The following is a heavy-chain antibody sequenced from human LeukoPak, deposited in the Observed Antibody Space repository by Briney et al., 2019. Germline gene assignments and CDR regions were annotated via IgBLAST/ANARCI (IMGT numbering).Heavy chain of an antibody. V-gene: IGHV4-61*05. D-gene: IGHD2-21*02. J-gene: IGHJ6*02. CDR1: GGSISSSSYY. CDR3: ARHVSPTYCGGDCYSYRYYYYYGMDV. Sequence: KTSETLSLTCTVSGGSISSSSYYWSWIRQPPGKGLEWIGYIYYSGSTNYNPSLKSRVTISVDTSKNQFSLKLSSVTAADTAVYYCARHVSPTYCGGDCYSYRYYYYYGMDVWGQGTTVTVSS. CDR2: IYYSGST.